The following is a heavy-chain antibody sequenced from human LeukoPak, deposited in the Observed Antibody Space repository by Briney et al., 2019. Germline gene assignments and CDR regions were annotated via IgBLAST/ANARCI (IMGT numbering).Heavy chain of an antibody. D-gene: IGHD6-13*01. J-gene: IGHJ4*02. CDR1: GFTFSSYA. Sequence: GGSLRLSSAASGFTFSSYAMHWVRQAPGKGLEWVAVISYDGNNKYYTDSVKGRFTISRDNSKNTLYLQMNSLRAEDTAVYYCARDRAAGGYFDYWGQGTLVTVSS. CDR2: ISYDGNNK. CDR3: ARDRAAGGYFDY. V-gene: IGHV3-30-3*01.